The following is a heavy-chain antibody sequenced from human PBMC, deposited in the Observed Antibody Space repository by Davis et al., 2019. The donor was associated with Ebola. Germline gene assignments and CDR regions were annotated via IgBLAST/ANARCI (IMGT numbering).Heavy chain of an antibody. CDR2: IKSKTDGGTT. Sequence: GESLKISCAASGFTFSNAWMSWVRQAPGKGLEWVGRIKSKTDGGTTDYAAPVKGRFTISRDDSKNTLYLQMNSLKTEDTAVYYCTTAPSGSYGADYWGQGTLVTVSS. D-gene: IGHD1-26*01. CDR1: GFTFSNAW. V-gene: IGHV3-15*01. CDR3: TTAPSGSYGADY. J-gene: IGHJ4*02.